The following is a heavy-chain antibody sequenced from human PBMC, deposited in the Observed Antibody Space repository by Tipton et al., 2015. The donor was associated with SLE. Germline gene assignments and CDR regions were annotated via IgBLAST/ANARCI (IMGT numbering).Heavy chain of an antibody. CDR2: ISGSGGST. V-gene: IGHV3-21*01. CDR3: ARDESGRWLQFPWSFDL. CDR1: GFPFSTYA. D-gene: IGHD5-24*01. J-gene: IGHJ2*01. Sequence: SLRLSCAASGFPFSTYAMTWVRQAPGKGLEWVSTISGSGGSTYYADSVKGRFTISRDNAKNSLYLQMNSLRAEDTAVYYCARDESGRWLQFPWSFDLWGRGALVTVSS.